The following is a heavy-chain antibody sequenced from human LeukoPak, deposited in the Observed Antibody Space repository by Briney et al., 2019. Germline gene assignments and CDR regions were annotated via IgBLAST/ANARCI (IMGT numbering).Heavy chain of an antibody. CDR3: ARPNGWFGNYYYYMDV. Sequence: PGGSLRLSCAASGFTFSSYSMNWVRQAPGKGLEWVSSISSSSSYIYYADSVKGGFTISRDNAKNSLYLQMNSLRAEDTAVYYCARPNGWFGNYYYYMDVWGKGTTVTVSS. D-gene: IGHD3-10*01. V-gene: IGHV3-21*01. CDR2: ISSSSSYI. J-gene: IGHJ6*03. CDR1: GFTFSSYS.